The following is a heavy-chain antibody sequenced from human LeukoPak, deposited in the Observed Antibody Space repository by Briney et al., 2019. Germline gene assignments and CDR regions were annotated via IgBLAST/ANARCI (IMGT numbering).Heavy chain of an antibody. V-gene: IGHV1-2*02. J-gene: IGHJ4*02. CDR2: INPSNGDT. D-gene: IGHD2-8*01. CDR1: GYTFIEYH. CDR3: ARDRVGEAAPGVLDF. Sequence: ASVKVSCKASGYTFIEYHLHWVRQAPGQGLEWMGWINPSNGDTNFAQTFRGRVALTRDTSIDTVYMDLTSLKFDDTAVYYCARDRVGEAAPGVLDFWGQGTLVSVSS.